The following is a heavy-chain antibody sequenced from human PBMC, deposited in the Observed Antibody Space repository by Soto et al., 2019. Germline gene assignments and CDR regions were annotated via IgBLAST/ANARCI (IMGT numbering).Heavy chain of an antibody. Sequence: QVQLVQSGAEVKKPGSSVKVSCKASGGTFSSYAISWVRQAPGQGLEWMGGIIPIFGTANYAQKFQGRVTITADESTSTAYMERSSLRSEDTAVYYCARGRYEIWTGYKYYYGMDVWGQGTKVTVSS. CDR3: ARGRYEIWTGYKYYYGMDV. CDR2: IIPIFGTA. V-gene: IGHV1-69*01. D-gene: IGHD3-9*01. CDR1: GGTFSSYA. J-gene: IGHJ6*02.